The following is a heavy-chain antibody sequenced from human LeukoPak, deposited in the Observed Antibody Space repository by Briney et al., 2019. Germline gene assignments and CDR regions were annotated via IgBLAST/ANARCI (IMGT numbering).Heavy chain of an antibody. D-gene: IGHD3-10*01. J-gene: IGHJ4*02. CDR1: GGSFSGYY. Sequence: PSETLSLTCAVYGGSFSGYYWSWIRQPPGKGLEWIGEINHSGSTNYNPSLKSRVTISVDTSKNQFSLKLSSVTAADTAVYYCARWARGGVYYLFDYWGQGTLVTVSS. CDR2: INHSGST. CDR3: ARWARGGVYYLFDY. V-gene: IGHV4-34*01.